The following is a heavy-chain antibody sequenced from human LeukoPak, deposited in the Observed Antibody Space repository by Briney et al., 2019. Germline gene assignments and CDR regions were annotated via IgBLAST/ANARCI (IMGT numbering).Heavy chain of an antibody. CDR3: ARDQRGYSYGPGGY. D-gene: IGHD5-18*01. Sequence: GGSLRLSCAASGFTFSSYSMNWVRQAPGKGLEWVSSISSSSSYIYYADSVMGRFTISRDNAKNSLYLQMNSLRAEDTAVYYCARDQRGYSYGPGGYWGQGTLVTVSS. CDR2: ISSSSSYI. V-gene: IGHV3-21*01. CDR1: GFTFSSYS. J-gene: IGHJ4*02.